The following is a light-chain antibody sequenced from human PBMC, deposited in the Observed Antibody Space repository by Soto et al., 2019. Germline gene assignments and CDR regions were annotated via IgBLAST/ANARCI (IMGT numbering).Light chain of an antibody. CDR1: QSVSSN. V-gene: IGKV3-15*01. CDR2: GAS. CDR3: QHYNNWPPYT. J-gene: IGKJ2*01. Sequence: EIVMTQSPATLSVSPGERATLSCRASQSVSSNLAWYQQKPGQAPRLLIYGASTRATGIPARFSGSGSGTGFTLTISSLQSEDFAVYYCQHYNNWPPYTFGKGTKLEIK.